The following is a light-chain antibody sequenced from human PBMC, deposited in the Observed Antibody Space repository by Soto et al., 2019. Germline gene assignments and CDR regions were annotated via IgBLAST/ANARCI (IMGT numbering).Light chain of an antibody. V-gene: IGKV1-39*01. CDR3: QQSYSTPPLT. J-gene: IGKJ4*01. CDR1: QSISSY. Sequence: DIQMTQSPSSLSASVGDRVTITCRASQSISSYLNWYQQKPGKAPKLLIYAASSLQSGVPSRFSDSGSETDFTLTISSLQPEDFATYYCQQSYSTPPLTFGGGTKVEIK. CDR2: AAS.